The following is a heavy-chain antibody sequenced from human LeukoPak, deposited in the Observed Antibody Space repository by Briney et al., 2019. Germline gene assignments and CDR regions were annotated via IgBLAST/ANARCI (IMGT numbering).Heavy chain of an antibody. Sequence: GGSLRLSCAASGFTFSSYGMHWVRQAPGKGLEWVAVISYDGSNKYYADSVKGRFTISRDNSKNTLYLQMHSLRAEDTAVYYCARGDVTIFGVVINNHYFDYWGQGTLVTVSS. D-gene: IGHD3-3*01. V-gene: IGHV3-30*03. CDR3: ARGDVTIFGVVINNHYFDY. CDR2: ISYDGSNK. CDR1: GFTFSSYG. J-gene: IGHJ4*02.